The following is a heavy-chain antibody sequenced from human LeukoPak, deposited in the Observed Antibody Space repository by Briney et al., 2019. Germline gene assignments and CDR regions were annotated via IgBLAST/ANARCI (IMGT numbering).Heavy chain of an antibody. D-gene: IGHD3-10*01. CDR3: ARQTGSGLFILP. Sequence: SETLSLTCTVSGYSISSGYYWGWIRQPPGKGLEWIGSIYYSGNTYYNASLKSQVSISIDMSKNQFSLKLTSVTAADTAVYYCARQTGSGLFILPGGQGTLVTVSS. J-gene: IGHJ4*02. V-gene: IGHV4-38-2*02. CDR2: IYYSGNT. CDR1: GYSISSGYY.